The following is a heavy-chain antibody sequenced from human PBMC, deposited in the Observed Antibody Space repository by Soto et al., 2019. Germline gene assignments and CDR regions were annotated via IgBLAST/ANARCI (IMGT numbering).Heavy chain of an antibody. CDR1: SGSISSRSYY. J-gene: IGHJ5*01. V-gene: IGHV4-39*01. Sequence: PSETLSPTCTVASGSISSRSYYWGWIRQLPVKGLEGIGSIYDSGSTYYNPSLKSRVTISVDTSKNQFSLKLSSVTAADTDLYYCARHDSSDLDLRIAFDPWGQGTLVTVSS. CDR2: IYDSGST. D-gene: IGHD1-7*01. CDR3: ARHDSSDLDLRIAFDP.